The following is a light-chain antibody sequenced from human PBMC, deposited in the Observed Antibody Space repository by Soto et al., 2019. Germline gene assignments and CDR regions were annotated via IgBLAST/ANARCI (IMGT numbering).Light chain of an antibody. CDR3: QQYNNWPAIT. J-gene: IGKJ5*01. V-gene: IGKV3-15*01. Sequence: EILMTQSPATLSVSPGESATLSCRASQSVSSNFAWYQQKPGQAPRLLIYGASTRATGIPARFSGSGSGTEFTLTISSLQSEDFAVYYCQQYNNWPAITFGQGTRLEIK. CDR2: GAS. CDR1: QSVSSN.